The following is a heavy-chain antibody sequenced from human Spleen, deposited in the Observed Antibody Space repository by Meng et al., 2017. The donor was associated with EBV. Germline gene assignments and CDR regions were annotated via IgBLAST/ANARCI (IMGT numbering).Heavy chain of an antibody. D-gene: IGHD6-13*01. CDR1: GGPISIVYYS. CDR3: ATSSSSWTRFDY. J-gene: IGHJ4*02. V-gene: IGHV4-30-2*01. CDR2: IYDSGST. Sequence: GPLLAKPSPTPAPPCAVSGGPISIVYYSVRWIRQPPGKGLEWLGYIYDSGSTYYNPSLKIRVTISVDRSNIQFSLKLSSVTAADTAVYYCATSSSSWTRFDYWGQGTLVTVSS.